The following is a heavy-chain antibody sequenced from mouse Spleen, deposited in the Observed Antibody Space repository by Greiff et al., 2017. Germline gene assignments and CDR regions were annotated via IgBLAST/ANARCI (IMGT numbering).Heavy chain of an antibody. CDR3: AREGTRYYFDY. CDR2: IYPGDGDT. Sequence: QVQLQQSGAELVKPGASVKISCKASGYAFSSYWMNWVKQRPGKGLEWIGQIYPGDGDTNYNGKFKGKATLTADKSSSTAYMQLSSLTSEDSAVYFCAREGTRYYFDYWGQGTTLTVSS. CDR1: GYAFSSYW. D-gene: IGHD3-3*01. V-gene: IGHV1-80*01. J-gene: IGHJ2*01.